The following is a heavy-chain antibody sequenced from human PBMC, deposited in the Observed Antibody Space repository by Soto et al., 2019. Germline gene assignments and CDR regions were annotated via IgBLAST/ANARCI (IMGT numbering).Heavy chain of an antibody. J-gene: IGHJ4*02. D-gene: IGHD1-1*01. CDR2: IVADGTGL. CDR3: ARDDDRPDNGLDH. Sequence: QVQLVESGGGVVQPGRSLRLSCAASGFRFSNYGMHWVRQAPGKGLEWLAVIVADGTGLHYADSVRGRFTISRDNSKNTLYLQLHSLGADDTAIYFFARDDDRPDNGLDHWGQGTLVTVSS. V-gene: IGHV3-33*01. CDR1: GFRFSNYG.